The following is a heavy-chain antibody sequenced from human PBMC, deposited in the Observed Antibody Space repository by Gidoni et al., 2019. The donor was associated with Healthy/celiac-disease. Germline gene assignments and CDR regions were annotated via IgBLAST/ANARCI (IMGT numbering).Heavy chain of an antibody. D-gene: IGHD3-3*01. CDR2: SYPGDSDT. V-gene: IGHV5-51*01. CDR1: GSRFTSYW. Sequence: EVQLVKSGAEVKKPGESLKLSWKGSGSRFTSYWIGWVRQMPGKGMEWMGFSYPGDSDTRYSPSFQGQVTISADKSISTAYLQWSSLKVSDTAMYYCARRSDYDFWSGTGSYNWFDPWGQGTLVTVSS. CDR3: ARRSDYDFWSGTGSYNWFDP. J-gene: IGHJ5*02.